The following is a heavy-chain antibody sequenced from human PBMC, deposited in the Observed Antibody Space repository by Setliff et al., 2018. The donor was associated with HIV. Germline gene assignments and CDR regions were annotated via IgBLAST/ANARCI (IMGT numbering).Heavy chain of an antibody. D-gene: IGHD3-16*01. CDR3: AKAAVEMTTIAFGGPPGY. J-gene: IGHJ4*02. CDR1: GGTFRSYS. Sequence: ASVKVSCKASGGTFRSYSINWVRQAPGQGVEWMGTIIPFIDATHYAQSFQGRLTITADESSNTAYMELSSLRLHDTAVYYCAKAAVEMTTIAFGGPPGYWGQGTLVTVSS. CDR2: IIPFIDAT. V-gene: IGHV1-69*11.